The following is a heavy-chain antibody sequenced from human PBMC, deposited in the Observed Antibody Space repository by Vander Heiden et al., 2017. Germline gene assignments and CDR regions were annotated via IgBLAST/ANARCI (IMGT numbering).Heavy chain of an antibody. D-gene: IGHD3-10*01. CDR3: AKSGGGYYGSGSYGNFDY. CDR1: GFTFSSYG. V-gene: IGHV3-30*18. CDR2: ISYDGSNK. Sequence: QVQLVESGGGVVEPGRSLRLYCAASGFTFSSYGMHWGRQAPGKGLEWVAVISYDGSNKYYADSVKGRFTISRDNSKNTLYLQMNSLRAEDTAVYYCAKSGGGYYGSGSYGNFDYWGQGTLVTVSS. J-gene: IGHJ4*02.